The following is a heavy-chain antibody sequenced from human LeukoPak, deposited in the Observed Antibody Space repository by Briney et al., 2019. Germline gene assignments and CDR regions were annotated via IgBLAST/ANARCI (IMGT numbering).Heavy chain of an antibody. CDR2: ISYDGSNK. CDR3: AREIVGATMSGDY. Sequence: PGRSLRLSCAASGFTFSSYAMHWVRQAPGKGLEWVAVISYDGSNKYYADSVKGRFTISRDNSKNTLYLQMNSLRAEDTAVCYCAREIVGATMSGDYWGQGTLVTVSS. V-gene: IGHV3-30-3*01. CDR1: GFTFSSYA. D-gene: IGHD1-26*01. J-gene: IGHJ4*02.